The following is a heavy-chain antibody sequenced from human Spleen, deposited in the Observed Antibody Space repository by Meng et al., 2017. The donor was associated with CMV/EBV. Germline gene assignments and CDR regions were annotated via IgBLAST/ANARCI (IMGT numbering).Heavy chain of an antibody. V-gene: IGHV3-74*01. CDR3: ARAPSGWLYAFDM. Sequence: GESLKISCAATGFTFSRYWMHWVRQAPGKGLVWVSRINSDGSSTSYADSVKGRFTISRDNPKNTLYLQMNSLRAEDRAVYYCARAPSGWLYAFDMWGQGTMVTVSS. D-gene: IGHD2-15*01. J-gene: IGHJ3*02. CDR2: INSDGSST. CDR1: GFTFSRYW.